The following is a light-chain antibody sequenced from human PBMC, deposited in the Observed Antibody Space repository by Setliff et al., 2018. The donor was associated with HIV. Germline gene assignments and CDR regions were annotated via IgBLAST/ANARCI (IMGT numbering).Light chain of an antibody. CDR2: DVS. V-gene: IGLV2-23*02. Sequence: LTQPASVFGSPGQSITISCTGTSSDVGGYNYVSWYQHCPGKAPKLIIYDVSKRSSGVSNRFSGSKSGNTAYLTISGLQAEDEADYYCCSYAGSINLVVFGGGTKVTVL. CDR3: CSYAGSINLVV. J-gene: IGLJ2*01. CDR1: SSDVGGYNY.